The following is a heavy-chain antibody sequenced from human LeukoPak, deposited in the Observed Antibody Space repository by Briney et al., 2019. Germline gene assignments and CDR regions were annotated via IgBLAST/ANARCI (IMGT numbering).Heavy chain of an antibody. CDR1: GGTFSSYA. V-gene: IGHV1-69*05. CDR2: IIPIFGTA. D-gene: IGHD1-26*01. Sequence: GASVKVSCKASGGTFSSYAISWVRQAPGQGLEWMGGIIPIFGTANYAQKFQGRVTITTDESTSTAYMELSSQRSEDAAVYYCARVPGGYYYMDVWGKGTTVTVSS. CDR3: ARVPGGYYYMDV. J-gene: IGHJ6*03.